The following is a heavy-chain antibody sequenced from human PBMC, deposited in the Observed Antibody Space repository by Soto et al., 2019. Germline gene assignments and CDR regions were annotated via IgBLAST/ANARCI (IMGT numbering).Heavy chain of an antibody. CDR1: YS. J-gene: IGHJ4*02. CDR3: ARGHSYGYDY. V-gene: IGHV3-48*01. CDR2: ISSSSSTI. D-gene: IGHD5-18*01. Sequence: YSMNWVRQAPGKGLEWVSYISSSSSTIYYADSVKGRFTISRDNAKNSLYLQMNSLRAEDTAVYYCARGHSYGYDYWGQGTLVTVSS.